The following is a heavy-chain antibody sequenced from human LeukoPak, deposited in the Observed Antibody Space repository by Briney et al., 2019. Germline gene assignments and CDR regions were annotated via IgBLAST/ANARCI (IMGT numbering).Heavy chain of an antibody. Sequence: FTFSRDNSKNTLYLQMNSLRAEDTAVYYCARDPRSAYDSLRQGDAFDIWGQGTMVTVSS. CDR3: ARDPRSAYDSLRQGDAFDI. J-gene: IGHJ3*02. V-gene: IGHV3-30*01. D-gene: IGHD3-3*01.